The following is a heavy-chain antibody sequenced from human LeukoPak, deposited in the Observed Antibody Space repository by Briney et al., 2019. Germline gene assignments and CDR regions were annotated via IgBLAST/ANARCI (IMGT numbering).Heavy chain of an antibody. CDR3: AKDMLSGYSYGYYWFDL. Sequence: GGSLRLSCAASGFTFSSYAMSWVRQAPGKGLEWVSAISGSGGSTYYADSVKGRFTISRDNSKNTLYLQMNSLRAEDTAVYYCAKDMLSGYSYGYYWFDLWGQGTLVTVSS. CDR1: GFTFSSYA. J-gene: IGHJ5*02. CDR2: ISGSGGST. V-gene: IGHV3-23*01. D-gene: IGHD5-18*01.